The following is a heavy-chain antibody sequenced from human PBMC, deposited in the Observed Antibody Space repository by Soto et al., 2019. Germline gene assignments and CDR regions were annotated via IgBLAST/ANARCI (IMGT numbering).Heavy chain of an antibody. CDR1: GDSVSSNSAA. Sequence: SQTHSLPCAISGDSVSSNSAAWNWIRQSPSRGLEWLGRTYYRSKWYNDYAVSVKSRITINPDTSKNQFSLQLNSVTPEDTAVYYCARDNEFSALGYYYYGMDVWGQGTTVTVS. J-gene: IGHJ6*02. CDR2: TYYRSKWYN. CDR3: ARDNEFSALGYYYYGMDV. D-gene: IGHD7-27*01. V-gene: IGHV6-1*01.